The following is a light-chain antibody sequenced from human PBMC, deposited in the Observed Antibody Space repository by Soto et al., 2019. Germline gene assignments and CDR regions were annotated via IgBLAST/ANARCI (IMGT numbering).Light chain of an antibody. J-gene: IGLJ1*01. CDR2: SDN. CDR3: AGWDDSLRAYV. Sequence: QSVLTQPPSASGTPGQRVTISCSGTGSNIGSNTVNWYQQVPGTAPKLLIYSDNQRPSGVPERLSGSKSGTSASLAISGLQSEDEADYYCAGWDDSLRAYVFGTGTKVTVL. V-gene: IGLV1-44*01. CDR1: GSNIGSNT.